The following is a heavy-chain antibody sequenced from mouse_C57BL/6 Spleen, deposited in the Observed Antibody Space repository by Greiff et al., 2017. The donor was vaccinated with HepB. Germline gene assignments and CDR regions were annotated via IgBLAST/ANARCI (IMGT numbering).Heavy chain of an antibody. Sequence: VKLQESGAELVRPGASVKLSCKASGYTFTDYYINWVKQRPGQGLEWIARIYPGSGNTYYNEKFKGKATLTAEKSSSTAYMQLSSLTSEDSAVYFCARSNYGYDWYFDVWGTGTTVTVSS. CDR2: IYPGSGNT. V-gene: IGHV1-76*01. CDR3: ARSNYGYDWYFDV. CDR1: GYTFTDYY. J-gene: IGHJ1*03. D-gene: IGHD2-2*01.